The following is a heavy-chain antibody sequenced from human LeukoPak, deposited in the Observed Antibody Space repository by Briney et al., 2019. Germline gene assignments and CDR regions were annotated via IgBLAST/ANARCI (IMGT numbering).Heavy chain of an antibody. V-gene: IGHV4-61*02. CDR1: GGSISSGSYY. CDR2: IYTSGST. D-gene: IGHD2-2*02. CDR3: ARSAVPAAIRYFDY. Sequence: SETLSLTCTVSGGSISSGSYYWSWIRQPAGKGLEWIGRIYTSGSTNYNPSLKSRVTISVDTSKNQFSLKLSSVTAADTAVNYCARSAVPAAIRYFDYWGQGTLVTVSS. J-gene: IGHJ4*02.